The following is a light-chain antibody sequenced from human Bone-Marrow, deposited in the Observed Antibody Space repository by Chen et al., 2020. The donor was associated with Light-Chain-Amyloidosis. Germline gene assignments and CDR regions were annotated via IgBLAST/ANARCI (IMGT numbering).Light chain of an antibody. V-gene: IGLV8-61*01. CDR1: SGSVSTSYY. Sequence: QTVVTQEPSFSVSPGGTVTLTCGLSSGSVSTSYYPSWYQQTPGQAPRTLIYSTNTRSSGVPDRFSGSSLGNKAALTITGAQADDESVYYCVLYMGSGISVFGGGTKLTVL. CDR3: VLYMGSGISV. CDR2: STN. J-gene: IGLJ3*02.